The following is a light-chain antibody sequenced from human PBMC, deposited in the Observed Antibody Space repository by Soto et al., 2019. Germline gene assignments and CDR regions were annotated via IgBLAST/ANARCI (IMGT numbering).Light chain of an antibody. CDR2: EVS. V-gene: IGLV2-14*01. CDR3: QAYDYSLTASV. J-gene: IGLJ3*02. CDR1: RSDVGGYNY. Sequence: QSALTQPASMSGSPGQSITISCTGTRSDVGGYNYVSWYQQHPGKAPKLMIYEVSNRPSGVSNRFSGSKSGNTASLTISGLQAEDEADYYCQAYDYSLTASVFGGGTKLTVL.